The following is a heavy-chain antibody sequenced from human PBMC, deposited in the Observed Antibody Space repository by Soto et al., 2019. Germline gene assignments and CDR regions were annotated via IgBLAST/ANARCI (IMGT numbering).Heavy chain of an antibody. Sequence: QVQLVQSGAEVKKPGSSVKVSCKASGGTFSSYAISWVRQAPGQGLEWMGGIIPIFGTANYAQKFQGRVTITADKSTRKAYMELSRLRSEDTAVYYCASVDYYDSSCSSISYYYGMVVWGQGTTVTVYS. J-gene: IGHJ6*02. D-gene: IGHD3-22*01. CDR3: ASVDYYDSSCSSISYYYGMVV. CDR1: GGTFSSYA. CDR2: IIPIFGTA. V-gene: IGHV1-69*06.